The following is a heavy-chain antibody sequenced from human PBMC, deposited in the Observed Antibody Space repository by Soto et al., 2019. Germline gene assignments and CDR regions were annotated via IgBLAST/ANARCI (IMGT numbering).Heavy chain of an antibody. J-gene: IGHJ1*01. CDR1: GGAITSDF. Sequence: SETLSLTCNVSGGAITSDFWSWIRQPPGKGLEWIGYVYYSGAADHNPSLKPRVTISIATSKTQFSLRLASATAADTGVYYCARDHGSYPNTWGQGILVTVSS. CDR2: VYYSGAA. CDR3: ARDHGSYPNT. D-gene: IGHD3-16*02. V-gene: IGHV4-59*01.